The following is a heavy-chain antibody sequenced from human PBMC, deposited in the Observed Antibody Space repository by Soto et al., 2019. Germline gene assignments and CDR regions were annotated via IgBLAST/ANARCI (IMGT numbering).Heavy chain of an antibody. CDR1: GFTFSSYA. Sequence: GGSLRLSCAASGFTFSSYAMHWVRQAPGKGLEWVAVISYDGSNKYYADSVKGRFTISRDNSKNTLYLQMNSLRAEDTAVYYCARIVADFGLPGPDGMDVWGQGTTVTVSS. CDR2: ISYDGSNK. D-gene: IGHD3-3*01. V-gene: IGHV3-30-3*01. CDR3: ARIVADFGLPGPDGMDV. J-gene: IGHJ6*02.